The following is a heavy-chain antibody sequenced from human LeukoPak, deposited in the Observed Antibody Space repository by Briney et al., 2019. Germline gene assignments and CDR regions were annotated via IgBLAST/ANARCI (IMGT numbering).Heavy chain of an antibody. CDR3: ARASIYYDSSGYTYYYHYMDV. J-gene: IGHJ6*03. V-gene: IGHV4-34*01. CDR1: GGSFSGYY. Sequence: KPSETLSLTCAVYGGSFSGYYWSWIRQPPGKGLEWIGEINHSGSTNYNPSLKSRVTISVDTSKNQFSLKLSSVTAADTAVYYCARASIYYDSSGYTYYYHYMDVWGKGTTVTVSS. CDR2: INHSGST. D-gene: IGHD3-22*01.